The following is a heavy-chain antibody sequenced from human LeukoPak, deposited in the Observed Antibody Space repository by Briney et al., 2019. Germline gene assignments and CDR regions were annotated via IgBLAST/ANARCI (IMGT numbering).Heavy chain of an antibody. D-gene: IGHD1-7*01. V-gene: IGHV3-48*04. Sequence: GGSLRLSCAASGFTFSSYSMNWVRQAPGKGLEWVSYISTSSSTIYYADSVKGRFTISRDNAKNSLYLQMNRLRAEDTAMYYCARGDNWNSYYYYYMDVWGKGTTVTVSS. CDR3: ARGDNWNSYYYYYMDV. J-gene: IGHJ6*03. CDR1: GFTFSSYS. CDR2: ISTSSSTI.